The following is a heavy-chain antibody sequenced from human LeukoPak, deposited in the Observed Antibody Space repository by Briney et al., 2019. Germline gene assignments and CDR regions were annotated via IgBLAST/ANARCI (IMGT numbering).Heavy chain of an antibody. V-gene: IGHV1-69*13. J-gene: IGHJ6*02. CDR3: AVGYCSGGSCYGNPEPHVELYGMDV. D-gene: IGHD2-15*01. CDR2: IIPIFGTA. CDR1: GGTFSSYA. Sequence: SVKVSCKASGGTFSSYAISWVRQAPGQGLEWMGGIIPIFGTANYAQKFQGRVTITADESTSTAYKELSSLRSEDTAVYYCAVGYCSGGSCYGNPEPHVELYGMDVWGQGTTVTVSS.